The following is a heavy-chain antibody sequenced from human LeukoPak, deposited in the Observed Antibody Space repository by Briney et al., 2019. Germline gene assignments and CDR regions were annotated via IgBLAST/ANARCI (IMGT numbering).Heavy chain of an antibody. J-gene: IGHJ4*02. CDR3: AKAQSGRIVVPLDY. CDR2: ISGSGGST. V-gene: IGHV3-23*01. D-gene: IGHD2-2*01. Sequence: RPGGSLRLSCAASGFTFSSYAMSWVRRAPGKGLEWVSAISGSGGSTYYADSVKGRFTISRDNSKNTLYLQMNSLRAEDTAVYYCAKAQSGRIVVPLDYWGQGTLVTVSS. CDR1: GFTFSSYA.